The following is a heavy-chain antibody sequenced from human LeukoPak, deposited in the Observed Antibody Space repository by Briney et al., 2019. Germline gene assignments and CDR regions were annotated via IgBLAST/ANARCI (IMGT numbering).Heavy chain of an antibody. V-gene: IGHV4-34*01. CDR3: ARIRLLEWLLRGYFDY. CDR2: INHSGST. Sequence: SETPSLTCAVYGGSFSGYSWSWIRQTPGKGLEWIGEINHSGSTNYNPSLKSRVTISLDTSKNQFSLKLKSMTAADTAVYFCARIRLLEWLLRGYFDYWGQGTLVTVSS. J-gene: IGHJ4*02. D-gene: IGHD3-3*01. CDR1: GGSFSGYS.